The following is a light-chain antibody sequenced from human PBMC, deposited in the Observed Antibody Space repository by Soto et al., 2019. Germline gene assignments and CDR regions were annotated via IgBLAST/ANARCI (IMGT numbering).Light chain of an antibody. Sequence: QSVLTQPRSVSGSPGQSVTISCTGTSSDVGTYDFVSWYQQHPGKAPRLMIFDVSERPSGVPDRFSGSKSGNTASLTISGLQAEDEADYYCCLYAVTFYVFGNGTK. V-gene: IGLV2-11*01. J-gene: IGLJ1*01. CDR3: CLYAVTFYV. CDR1: SSDVGTYDF. CDR2: DVS.